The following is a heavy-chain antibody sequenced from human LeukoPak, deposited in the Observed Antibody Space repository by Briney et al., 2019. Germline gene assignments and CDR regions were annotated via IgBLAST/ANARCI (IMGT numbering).Heavy chain of an antibody. D-gene: IGHD6-25*01. CDR1: GGSFSGYY. J-gene: IGHJ5*02. CDR2: INHSGST. CDR3: ARGRYTSSGANNRFDP. Sequence: LSETLSLTCAVYGGSFSGYYWSWIRQPPGKGLEWIGEINHSGSTNYNPSLRNRVTMSIDTSKNQFSMRLKSVTAADTAVYWCARGRYTSSGANNRFDPWGQGTLVTVSS. V-gene: IGHV4-34*01.